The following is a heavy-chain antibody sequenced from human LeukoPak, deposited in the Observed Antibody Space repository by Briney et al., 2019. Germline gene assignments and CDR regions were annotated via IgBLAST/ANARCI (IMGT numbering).Heavy chain of an antibody. D-gene: IGHD4-23*01. CDR3: AKATVVNGYYYYYMDV. Sequence: GGSLRLSCAASGFTFSSYAMHWVRQAPGKGLEWVAVISYDGSNKYYADSVKGRFTISRDNSKNTLYLQMNSLRAEDTAVYYCAKATVVNGYYYYYMDVWGKGTTVTVSS. J-gene: IGHJ6*03. CDR1: GFTFSSYA. CDR2: ISYDGSNK. V-gene: IGHV3-30*04.